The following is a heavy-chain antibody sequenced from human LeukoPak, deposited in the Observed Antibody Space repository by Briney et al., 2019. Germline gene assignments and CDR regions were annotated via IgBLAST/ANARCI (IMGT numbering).Heavy chain of an antibody. D-gene: IGHD3-22*01. CDR3: AREVPTPHYDSSGYLIDY. CDR1: GASISSYY. V-gene: IGHV4-39*07. J-gene: IGHJ4*02. Sequence: SETLSLTCSVSGASISSYYWGWIRQPPGKGLEWIGSIYYSGSTYYNPSLKSRVTISVDTSKNQFSLKLSSVTAADTAVYYCAREVPTPHYDSSGYLIDYWGQGTLVTVSS. CDR2: IYYSGST.